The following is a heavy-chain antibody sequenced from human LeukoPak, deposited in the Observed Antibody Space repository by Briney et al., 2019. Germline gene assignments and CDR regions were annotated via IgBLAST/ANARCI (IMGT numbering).Heavy chain of an antibody. CDR1: GYSFTSYW. Sequence: GESLKISCKGSGYSFTSYWIGWVRQLPGKGLEWMGIIYPGDSDTRYSPSFQGQVTISADKSISTAYLQWSSLKAPDTAMYYCARHTRRGYSNYVGYYMDVWGKGTTVTVSS. CDR3: ARHTRRGYSNYVGYYMDV. D-gene: IGHD4-11*01. V-gene: IGHV5-51*01. J-gene: IGHJ6*03. CDR2: IYPGDSDT.